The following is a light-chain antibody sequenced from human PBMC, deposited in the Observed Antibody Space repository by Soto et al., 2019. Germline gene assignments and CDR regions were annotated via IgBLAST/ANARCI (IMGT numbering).Light chain of an antibody. Sequence: EIVMTQSPATLSVSPQQRDTLSCRASQSVCSNLAWYQQKPGQAPRLLIYGASTRATGIPDRFSGSGSGTEFTLSTSSLQVEDCAVSHFQHHNNWLRTFGQGTNVEIK. CDR1: QSVCSN. CDR2: GAS. CDR3: QHHNNWLRT. J-gene: IGKJ1*01. V-gene: IGKV3-15*01.